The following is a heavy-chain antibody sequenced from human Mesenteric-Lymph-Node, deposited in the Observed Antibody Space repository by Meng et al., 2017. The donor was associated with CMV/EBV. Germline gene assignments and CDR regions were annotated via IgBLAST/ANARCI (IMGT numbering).Heavy chain of an antibody. V-gene: IGHV3-23*01. CDR2: ISGSGGST. D-gene: IGHD2-2*01. J-gene: IGHJ4*02. CDR3: AKWGLGYCSSTSCFFLDY. CDR1: GFIVSNNY. Sequence: GESLKISCAASGFIVSNNYMSWVCQAPGKGLEWVSAISGSGGSTYYADSVKGRFTISRDNSKNTLYLQMNSLRAEDTAVYYCAKWGLGYCSSTSCFFLDYWGQGTLVTVSS.